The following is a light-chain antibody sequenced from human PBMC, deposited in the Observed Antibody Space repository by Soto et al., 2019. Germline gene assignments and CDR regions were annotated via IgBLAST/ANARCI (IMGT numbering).Light chain of an antibody. V-gene: IGKV1-27*01. J-gene: IGKJ1*01. CDR2: AAS. CDR3: QKYNSAPQT. CDR1: QGISNY. Sequence: DIQMTQSPSSLSASVGDRVTITSRASQGISNYLAWYQQKPGKVPKLLIYAASTLQSGVPSRFSGSGSGTDFTLTISRLQPEDVATYYCQKYNSAPQTFGQGTKVDIK.